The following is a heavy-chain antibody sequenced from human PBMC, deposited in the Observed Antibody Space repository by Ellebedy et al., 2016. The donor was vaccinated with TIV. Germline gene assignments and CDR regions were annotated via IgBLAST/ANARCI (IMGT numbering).Heavy chain of an antibody. CDR2: ISSSSSTI. Sequence: GESLKISXAASGFTFSSYSMNWVRQAPGKGLEWVSYISSSSSTIYYADSVKGRFTISRDNAKNSLYLQMNSLRAEDTAVYYCACERPRYSYGYNYYYGMDVWGQGTTVTVSS. CDR1: GFTFSSYS. D-gene: IGHD5-18*01. V-gene: IGHV3-48*04. CDR3: ACERPRYSYGYNYYYGMDV. J-gene: IGHJ6*02.